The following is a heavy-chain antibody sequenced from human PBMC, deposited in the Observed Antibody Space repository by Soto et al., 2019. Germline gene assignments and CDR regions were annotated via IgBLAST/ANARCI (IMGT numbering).Heavy chain of an antibody. CDR2: IFHSGNA. J-gene: IGHJ4*01. Sequence: SETLSRTCTVPVGSIRNVYWSWIRQPPGKRLEWIGFIFHSGNAKYNPSLKSRVTISIDTSKSQFSLSLDSVTAADTAVYFCARAHAPTLPFDYWGLGTLVTVSS. CDR1: VGSIRNVY. CDR3: ARAHAPTLPFDY. D-gene: IGHD2-2*01. V-gene: IGHV4-59*01.